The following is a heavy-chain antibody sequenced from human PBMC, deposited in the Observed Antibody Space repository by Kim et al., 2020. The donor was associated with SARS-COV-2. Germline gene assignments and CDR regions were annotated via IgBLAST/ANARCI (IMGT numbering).Heavy chain of an antibody. CDR3: ARGVDRITIFGVVTWGYYGMDV. CDR1: GYTFTSYD. J-gene: IGHJ6*02. Sequence: ASVKVSCKASGYTFTSYDINWVRQATGQGLEWMGWMNPNSGNTGYAQKFQGRVTMTRNTSISTAYMELSSLRSEDTAVYYYARGVDRITIFGVVTWGYYGMDVWGQGTTVTVSS. CDR2: MNPNSGNT. D-gene: IGHD3-3*01. V-gene: IGHV1-8*01.